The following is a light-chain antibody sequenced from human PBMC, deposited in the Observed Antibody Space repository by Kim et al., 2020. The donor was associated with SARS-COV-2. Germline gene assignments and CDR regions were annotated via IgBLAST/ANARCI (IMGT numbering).Light chain of an antibody. J-gene: IGLJ2*01. CDR2: GKN. V-gene: IGLV3-19*01. CDR1: SLRSCC. CDR3: NSRDTSAKHRV. Sequence: SSELTQDPAVSVALGQTVRITCQGDSLRSCCVSWFQQKPGQAPVLVIYGKNKRPSGIPDRFSGSSSGYTASLPITGTQAEDEADYYCNSRDTSAKHRVFGGGTQLTVL.